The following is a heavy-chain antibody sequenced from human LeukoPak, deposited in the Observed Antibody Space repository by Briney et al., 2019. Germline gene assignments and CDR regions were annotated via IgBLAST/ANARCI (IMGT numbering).Heavy chain of an antibody. Sequence: SETLSLTCAVYGGSFSGYYWSWIRQPPGKGLEWIGEINHSGSTNYNPSLKSRVTISVDTSKNQFSLKLSSVTAADTAVYYCARHSYYYDSSGLDSWGQGTLVTVSS. CDR1: GGSFSGYY. J-gene: IGHJ4*02. V-gene: IGHV4-34*01. D-gene: IGHD3-22*01. CDR3: ARHSYYYDSSGLDS. CDR2: INHSGST.